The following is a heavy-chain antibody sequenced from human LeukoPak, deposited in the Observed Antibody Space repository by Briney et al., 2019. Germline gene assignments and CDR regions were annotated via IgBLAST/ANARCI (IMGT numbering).Heavy chain of an antibody. CDR2: ISGGGGST. Sequence: GGSLRLSCAASGFTFNSYAMRWVRQAPGKGLEWVSAISGGGGSTYYADSVKGRFTISRDNSKNTLYLQMNSLRAEDTAVYYCAKSYDILTGFDYWGQGTLVTVSS. D-gene: IGHD3-9*01. CDR1: GFTFNSYA. V-gene: IGHV3-23*01. CDR3: AKSYDILTGFDY. J-gene: IGHJ4*02.